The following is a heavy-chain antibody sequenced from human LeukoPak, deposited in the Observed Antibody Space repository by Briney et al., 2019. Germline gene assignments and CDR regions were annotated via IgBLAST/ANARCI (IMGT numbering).Heavy chain of an antibody. D-gene: IGHD1-26*01. J-gene: IGHJ4*02. Sequence: GESLKISCEGSGYDFTGYWIAWVRQLPGKGLEYMGIIYAGDSETRYSPSFQGQVTMSVDKSISIAYLQWSGLKASDTAMYYCARVGKASYPRNYFDYWGQGTLVTVSS. CDR3: ARVGKASYPRNYFDY. CDR2: IYAGDSET. V-gene: IGHV5-51*01. CDR1: GYDFTGYW.